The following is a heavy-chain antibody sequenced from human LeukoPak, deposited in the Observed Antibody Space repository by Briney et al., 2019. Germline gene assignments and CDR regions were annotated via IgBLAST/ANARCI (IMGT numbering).Heavy chain of an antibody. CDR3: AKPHDYGDYPFYFDY. V-gene: IGHV3-23*01. CDR2: ISGSGGST. D-gene: IGHD4-17*01. CDR1: GFTFSSYA. J-gene: IGHJ4*02. Sequence: GGSLRLSCAASGFTFSSYAMSWVRQAPGKGLEWVSAISGSGGSTYYADSVKGRFTISRDNSKNTPYLQMNSLRAEDTAVYYCAKPHDYGDYPFYFDYWGQGTLVAVSS.